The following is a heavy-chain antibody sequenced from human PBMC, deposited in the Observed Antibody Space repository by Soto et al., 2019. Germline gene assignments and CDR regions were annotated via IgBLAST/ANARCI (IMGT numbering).Heavy chain of an antibody. J-gene: IGHJ5*02. CDR3: ANSPLGYGALVVVWFDP. Sequence: GGSLRLSCAASGFTFSSYAMSWVRQAPGKGLEWVSAISGSGGSTYYADSVKGRFTISRDNSKNTLYLQMNSLRAEDTAVYYCANSPLGYGALVVVWFDPWGQGTLVTVSS. CDR1: GFTFSSYA. D-gene: IGHD3-10*01. CDR2: ISGSGGST. V-gene: IGHV3-23*01.